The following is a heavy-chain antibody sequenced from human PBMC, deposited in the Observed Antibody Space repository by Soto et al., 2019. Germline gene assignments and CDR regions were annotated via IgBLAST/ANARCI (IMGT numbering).Heavy chain of an antibody. J-gene: IGHJ4*02. CDR1: GGSISSGDYY. CDR3: ARRIRTYYYDSSGPYFDY. V-gene: IGHV4-30-4*01. CDR2: IYYSGST. Sequence: SETLSLTCTVSGGSISSGDYYWSWIRQPPGKGLEWIGYIYYSGSTYYNPSLKSRVTISVDTSKNQFSLKLSSVTAADTAVYYCARRIRTYYYDSSGPYFDYWGQGTLVTVSS. D-gene: IGHD3-22*01.